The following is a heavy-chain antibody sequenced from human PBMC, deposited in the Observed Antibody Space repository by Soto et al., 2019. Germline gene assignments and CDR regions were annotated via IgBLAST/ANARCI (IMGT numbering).Heavy chain of an antibody. J-gene: IGHJ4*02. V-gene: IGHV3-21*01. CDR2: ISSSSSYI. D-gene: IGHD5-12*01. Sequence: GGSLTLSCASSGFTFTSSIITLVRQAPGKGLEWVSSISSSSSYIYYADSVKGRFTISRDNAKNSLYLQMNSLRAEDTAVYYCGIGAWLSYFDLWGKGNLVTVSS. CDR3: GIGAWLSYFDL. CDR1: GFTFTSSI.